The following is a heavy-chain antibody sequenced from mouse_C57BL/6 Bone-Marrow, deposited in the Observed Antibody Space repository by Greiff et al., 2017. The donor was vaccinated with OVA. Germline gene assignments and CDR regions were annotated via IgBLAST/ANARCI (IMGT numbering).Heavy chain of an antibody. CDR3: TAPSTMITTPYFDV. J-gene: IGHJ1*03. Sequence: EVKLEESGGGLVQPGGSMKLSCVASGFTFSNYWMNWVRQSPEKGLEWVAQIRLKSDNYATHYAESVKGRFTISRDDSKSSVYLQMNNLKAEDTGIYYCTAPSTMITTPYFDVWGTGTTVTVSS. CDR2: IRLKSDNYAT. V-gene: IGHV6-3*01. D-gene: IGHD2-4*01. CDR1: GFTFSNYW.